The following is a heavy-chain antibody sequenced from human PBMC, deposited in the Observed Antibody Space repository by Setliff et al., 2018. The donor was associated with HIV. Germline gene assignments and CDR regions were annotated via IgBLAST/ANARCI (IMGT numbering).Heavy chain of an antibody. V-gene: IGHV3-9*01. J-gene: IGHJ3*02. Sequence: GGSLRLSCAASGFTFDDYAMHWVRQAPGKGLEWVSGISWNSGSIGYADSVKGRFTISRDNAKNSLYLQMNSLRAEDTALYYCAKDTDAAMAEIGQGAFDIWGQGTMVTVSS. CDR2: ISWNSGSI. CDR3: AKDTDAAMAEIGQGAFDI. D-gene: IGHD5-18*01. CDR1: GFTFDDYA.